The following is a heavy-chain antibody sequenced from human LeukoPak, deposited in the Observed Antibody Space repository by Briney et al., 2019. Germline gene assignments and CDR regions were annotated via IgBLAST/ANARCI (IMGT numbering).Heavy chain of an antibody. J-gene: IGHJ4*02. CDR1: GGSISSYY. Sequence: SEPLSLTFTVSGGSISSYYWSWIRPPPGKGLEWIGYIYYSGSTNYNPSLKSRVTISVDTSKNQFSLKLSSVTAADTAVYYCARSDLEYGDSSSFFDYWGQGTLVTVSS. D-gene: IGHD4-17*01. CDR2: IYYSGST. V-gene: IGHV4-59*08. CDR3: ARSDLEYGDSSSFFDY.